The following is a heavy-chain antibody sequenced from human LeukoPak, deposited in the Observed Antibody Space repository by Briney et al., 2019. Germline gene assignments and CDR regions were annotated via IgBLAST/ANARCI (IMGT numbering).Heavy chain of an antibody. J-gene: IGHJ6*02. CDR3: ARGAGAPRNERPGWGYYYYYGMDV. Sequence: GASVKVSCKASGYTFTSYGISWVRQAPGQGLEWMGWISAYNGNTNYAQKLQGRVTMTTDTSTSTAYMELRSLRSDDTAVYYCARGAGAPRNERPGWGYYYYYGMDVWGQGTTVTVSS. D-gene: IGHD1-1*01. CDR2: ISAYNGNT. V-gene: IGHV1-18*01. CDR1: GYTFTSYG.